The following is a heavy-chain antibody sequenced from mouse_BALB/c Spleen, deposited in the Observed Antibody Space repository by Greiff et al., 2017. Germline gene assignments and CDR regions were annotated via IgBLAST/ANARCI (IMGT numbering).Heavy chain of an antibody. CDR3: AREDGMVVAPFAY. V-gene: IGHV2-9*02. J-gene: IGHJ3*01. CDR2: IWAGGST. D-gene: IGHD1-1*01. CDR1: GFSLTSYG. Sequence: VQLQQSGPGLVAPSQSLSITCTVSGFSLTSYGVHWVRQPPGKGLEWLGVIWAGGSTNYNSALMSRLSISKDNSKSQVFLKMNSLQTDDTAMYYCAREDGMVVAPFAYWGQGTLVTVSA.